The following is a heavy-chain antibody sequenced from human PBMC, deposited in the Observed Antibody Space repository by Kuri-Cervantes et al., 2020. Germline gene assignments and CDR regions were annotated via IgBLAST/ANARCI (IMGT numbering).Heavy chain of an antibody. Sequence: GGSLRLSCAASGFTFSSYWMHWVRQAPGKGLVWVSRITGDGSGTTYADSVKGRFTISRDDSKNTLYLQMNSLKTEDTAVYYCTTAIYDFWSGYYTLDYWGQGTLVTVSS. CDR2: ITGDGSGT. V-gene: IGHV3-74*01. D-gene: IGHD3-3*01. J-gene: IGHJ4*02. CDR3: TTAIYDFWSGYYTLDY. CDR1: GFTFSSYW.